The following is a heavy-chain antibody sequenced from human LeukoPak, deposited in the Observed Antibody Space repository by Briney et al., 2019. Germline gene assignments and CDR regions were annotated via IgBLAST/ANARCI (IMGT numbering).Heavy chain of an antibody. CDR3: AREYDSSGYPQRLDY. V-gene: IGHV1-69*04. J-gene: IGHJ4*02. Sequence: ASVKVSCKASGGTFTSYAISRVRQAPGQGLEWMGRIIPIFGIANYAQKFQGRVTITADKSTSTAYMELSSLRSEDTAVYYCAREYDSSGYPQRLDYWGQGTLVTVSS. CDR2: IIPIFGIA. CDR1: GGTFTSYA. D-gene: IGHD3-22*01.